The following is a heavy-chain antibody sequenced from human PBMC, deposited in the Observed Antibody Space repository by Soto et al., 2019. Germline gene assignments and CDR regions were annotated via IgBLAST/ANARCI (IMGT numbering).Heavy chain of an antibody. J-gene: IGHJ4*02. D-gene: IGHD3-3*01. CDR2: IYWDDAK. CDR1: GFSLTTSGVG. CDR3: AHRILRTVFGLVTTTAIYFDF. Sequence: QITLNESGPTVVKPAEPLTLTCTFSGFSLTTSGVGVGWIRQSPGKAPEWLALIYWDDAKRYSASLKSRLTLTKDTSKNQVVLTMASVDPADTATYYCAHRILRTVFGLVTTTAIYFDFWGQGTPVVVSS. V-gene: IGHV2-5*02.